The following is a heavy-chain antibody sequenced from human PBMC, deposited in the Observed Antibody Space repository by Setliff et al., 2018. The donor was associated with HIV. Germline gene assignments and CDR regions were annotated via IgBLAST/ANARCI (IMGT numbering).Heavy chain of an antibody. CDR1: GGTLSNYV. CDR2: IIPMYNIP. J-gene: IGHJ4*02. Sequence: SMKVSCKTSGGTLSNYVITWVRQAPGQGLEWMGMIIPMYNIPAYAQKFQGRVTFTADESTSTAYMELSSLRSEDTAVYYCARVISYCSGGSCPNYYFDYWGQGTLVTVSS. V-gene: IGHV1-69*13. CDR3: ARVISYCSGGSCPNYYFDY. D-gene: IGHD2-15*01.